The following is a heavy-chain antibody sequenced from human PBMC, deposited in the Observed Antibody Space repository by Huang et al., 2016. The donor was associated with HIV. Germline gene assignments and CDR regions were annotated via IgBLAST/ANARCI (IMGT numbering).Heavy chain of an antibody. V-gene: IGHV1-8*02. J-gene: IGHJ4*02. CDR1: GYTFTNYD. D-gene: IGHD4-17*01. CDR2: MTPNTGNT. Sequence: QVHLVQSGAKVKKPGASVKVSCKASGYTFTNYDINWVRQAPGRGLEWMGWMTPNTGNTGVAQSCQGRVTMTRKTSITTAYMELTSLTSEDTAVYYCARSAYGDLDYWGLGTLVIVSS. CDR3: ARSAYGDLDY.